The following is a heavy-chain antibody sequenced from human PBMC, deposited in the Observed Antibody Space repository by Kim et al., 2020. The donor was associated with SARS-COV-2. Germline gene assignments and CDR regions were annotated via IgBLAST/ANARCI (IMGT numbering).Heavy chain of an antibody. Sequence: SETLSLTCAVYGGSFSGYYWSWIRQPPGKGLEWIGEINHSGSTNYNPSLKSRVTISVDTSKNQFSLKLSSVTAADTAVYYCARGQGVVVPAGMGVLLFYLYYMDVWGKGTTVTVSS. CDR2: INHSGST. J-gene: IGHJ6*03. D-gene: IGHD2-2*01. CDR3: ARGQGVVVPAGMGVLLFYLYYMDV. CDR1: GGSFSGYY. V-gene: IGHV4-34*01.